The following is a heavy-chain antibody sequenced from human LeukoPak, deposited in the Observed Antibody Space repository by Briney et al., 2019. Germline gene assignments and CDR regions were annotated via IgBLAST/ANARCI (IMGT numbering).Heavy chain of an antibody. CDR2: IYTSGST. J-gene: IGHJ3*02. Sequence: PSQTLSLTCTVSGGSISSGSYYWSWIRQPAGKGLEWIGRIYTSGSTNYNPSLKSRVTISVDTSKNQFSLKLSSVTAADTAVYYCARGWKYCSSTSCHAAAFDIWGQGTMVTVSS. CDR1: GGSISSGSYY. D-gene: IGHD2-2*01. CDR3: ARGWKYCSSTSCHAAAFDI. V-gene: IGHV4-61*02.